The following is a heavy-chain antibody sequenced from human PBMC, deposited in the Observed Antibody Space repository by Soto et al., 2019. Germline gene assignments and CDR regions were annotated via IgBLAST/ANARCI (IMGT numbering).Heavy chain of an antibody. CDR3: AKGGQTVVNPFDH. V-gene: IGHV3-30*02. J-gene: IGHJ4*02. D-gene: IGHD2-15*01. Sequence: GGSLRLSCAASGFSISNYGMHWVRKVPGKGLEWVTFIPSDGSKRYYIDSVKGRFIISRDKSWNTLYLQMNSLRVDDTAVYFCAKGGQTVVNPFDHWGQGTLVTVYS. CDR2: IPSDGSKR. CDR1: GFSISNYG.